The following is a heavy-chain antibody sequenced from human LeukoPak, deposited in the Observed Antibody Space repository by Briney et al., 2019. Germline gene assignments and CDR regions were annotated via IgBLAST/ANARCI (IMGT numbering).Heavy chain of an antibody. V-gene: IGHV1-2*02. D-gene: IGHD6-19*01. CDR1: GYTFTGYY. CDR3: ARDRIAVAGPDY. CDR2: INPNSGVT. Sequence: ASVKVSCKASGYTFTGYYMHWVRQAPGQGLEWMGWINPNSGVTNYAQKFQGRVAMTRDTSITTAYMDLNRLRSDDTAVYYCARDRIAVAGPDYWGQGTLVTVSS. J-gene: IGHJ4*02.